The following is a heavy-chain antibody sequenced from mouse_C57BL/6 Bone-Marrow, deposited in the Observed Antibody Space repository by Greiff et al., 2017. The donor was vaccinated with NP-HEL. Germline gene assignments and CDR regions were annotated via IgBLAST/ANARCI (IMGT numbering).Heavy chain of an antibody. V-gene: IGHV14-4*01. CDR3: PALSATTG. J-gene: IGHJ2*01. Sequence: VQLQQSGAELVRPGASVKLSCTASGFNFKDDYMHWVKQRPEQGLEWIGWIDPENGDTEYASKFQGKATITADTSSNTAYLQLSSLTSEDTAVCYCPALSATTGGGQGTTLTVSS. CDR2: IDPENGDT. D-gene: IGHD1-1*01. CDR1: GFNFKDDY.